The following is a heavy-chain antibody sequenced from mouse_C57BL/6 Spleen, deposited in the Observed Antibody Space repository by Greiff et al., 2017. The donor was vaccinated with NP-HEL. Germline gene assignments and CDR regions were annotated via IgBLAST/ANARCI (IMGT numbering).Heavy chain of an antibody. Sequence: QVHVKQSGPGLVQPSQSLSITCTVSGFSLTSYGVHWVRQSPGKGLEWLGVIWSGGSTDYNAAFISRLSISKDNSKSQVFFKMNSLQADDTAIYYCARGYYDHEGSAMDYWGQGTSVTVSS. J-gene: IGHJ4*01. CDR2: IWSGGST. V-gene: IGHV2-2*01. CDR3: ARGYYDHEGSAMDY. CDR1: GFSLTSYG. D-gene: IGHD2-4*01.